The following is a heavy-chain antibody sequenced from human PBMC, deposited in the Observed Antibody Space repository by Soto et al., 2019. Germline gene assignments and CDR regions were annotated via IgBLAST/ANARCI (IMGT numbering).Heavy chain of an antibody. V-gene: IGHV3-30*02. Sequence: VGSLRLSFAASGFTLSSYGMHWVRQAPGKGLEWVAVIWYDGSNKYYADSVKGRFTISRDDSKNTLYMEMNSLRAEDTAVYYCAKEHSSGRSYYYYYYGMDVWGQGTTVTVSS. D-gene: IGHD6-19*01. J-gene: IGHJ6*02. CDR3: AKEHSSGRSYYYYYYGMDV. CDR2: IWYDGSNK. CDR1: GFTLSSYG.